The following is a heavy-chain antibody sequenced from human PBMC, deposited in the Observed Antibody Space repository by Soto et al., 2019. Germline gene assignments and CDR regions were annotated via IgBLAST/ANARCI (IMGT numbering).Heavy chain of an antibody. CDR1: GDSVSSVA. CDR2: TYYRSKWYN. V-gene: IGHV6-1*01. J-gene: IGHJ4*02. D-gene: IGHD3-3*01. CDR3: ARSGTIFGLITGFLDY. Sequence: QVQLQQSGPGLVKPSQTLSLTCAISGDSVSSVAWNWIRQSPSRGLEWLGRTYYRSKWYNDYAVSVKSRITINPDTSKSQFSLHLNSVTPEDTAVYYCARSGTIFGLITGFLDYWGQGTLVTVSS.